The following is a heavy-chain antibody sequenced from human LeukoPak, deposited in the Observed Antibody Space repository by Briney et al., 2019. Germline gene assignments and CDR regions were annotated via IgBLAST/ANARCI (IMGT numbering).Heavy chain of an antibody. D-gene: IGHD3-22*01. CDR2: INHSGST. CDR3: ATQAYNYDSSGYPLFDY. CDR1: GGSFSGYY. V-gene: IGHV4-34*01. J-gene: IGHJ4*02. Sequence: SETLSLTCAVYGGSFSGYYWSWIRQPPGKGLEWIGEINHSGSTNYNPSLKSRVTMSVDTSTNQFSLKLSSVTAAATAVYYCATQAYNYDSSGYPLFDYWGQGTLVTVSS.